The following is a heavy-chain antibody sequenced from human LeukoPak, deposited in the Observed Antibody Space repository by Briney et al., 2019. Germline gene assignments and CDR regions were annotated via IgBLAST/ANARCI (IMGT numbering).Heavy chain of an antibody. V-gene: IGHV3-7*04. J-gene: IGHJ4*02. CDR2: IKQDGSEK. CDR1: GFTFSSSI. CDR3: ARERVAVPGGDY. Sequence: PGGSLRLSCEASGFTFSSSIMTWVRQAPGKGLEWVANIKQDGSEKYYVDSVKGRFTISRDNAKNSLYLQMNSLRAEDTAVYYCARERVAVPGGDYWGQGTLVTVSS. D-gene: IGHD6-19*01.